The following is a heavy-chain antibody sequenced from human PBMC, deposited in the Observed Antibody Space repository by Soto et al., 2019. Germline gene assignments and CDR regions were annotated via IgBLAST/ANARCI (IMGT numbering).Heavy chain of an antibody. J-gene: IGHJ4*02. D-gene: IGHD3-22*01. Sequence: GGSLRLSCAASGFTFSTYAMHWVRQAPGKGLEWVSVIADEGGNRFYVDSVKGRFTISRDNSKNTLYLQMNSLRAEDTAVYYCAKALYYGYYDSSGFDYWGQGTLGTVSS. CDR1: GFTFSTYA. CDR3: AKALYYGYYDSSGFDY. CDR2: IADEGGNR. V-gene: IGHV3-30-3*01.